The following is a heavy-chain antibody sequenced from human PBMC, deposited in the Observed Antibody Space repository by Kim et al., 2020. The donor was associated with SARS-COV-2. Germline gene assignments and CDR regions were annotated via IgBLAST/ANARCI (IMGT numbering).Heavy chain of an antibody. CDR1: GFTFDDYA. CDR2: ISWNSGSI. D-gene: IGHD2-2*01. J-gene: IGHJ4*02. CDR3: AKDEDIVVVPAAL. V-gene: IGHV3-9*01. Sequence: GGSLRLSCAASGFTFDDYAMHWVRQAPGKGLEWVSGISWNSGSIGYADSVKGRFTISRDNAKNSLYLQMNSLRAEDTALYYCAKDEDIVVVPAALWGQGTLFTVSS.